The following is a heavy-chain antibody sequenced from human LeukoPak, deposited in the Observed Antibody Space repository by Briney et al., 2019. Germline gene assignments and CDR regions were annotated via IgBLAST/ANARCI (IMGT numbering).Heavy chain of an antibody. V-gene: IGHV1-18*04. D-gene: IGHD6-19*01. J-gene: IGHJ4*02. CDR2: ISAYNGNT. CDR1: GYTFTSYG. Sequence: GASVKVSCKASGYTFTSYGISWVRQAPGQGLEWMGWISAYNGNTNYAQKLQGRVTMTTDTSTSTAYMELRSLRSDDTAVYYCARDLTLHSSGWYGPGYWGQGTLVTVSS. CDR3: ARDLTLHSSGWYGPGY.